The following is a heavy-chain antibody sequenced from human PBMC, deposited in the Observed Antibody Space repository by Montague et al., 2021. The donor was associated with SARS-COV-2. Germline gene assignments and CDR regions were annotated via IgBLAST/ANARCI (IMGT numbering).Heavy chain of an antibody. CDR2: IYYSGST. D-gene: IGHD1-26*01. V-gene: IGHV4-59*01. J-gene: IGHJ2*01. CDR3: ARGPVIYPAGTQYFDL. Sequence: SETLSLTCTVSGGSFSGYYWSWIRQPPGKALEWIGYIYYSGSTNYNPSLNSRVTISVDTSKKQFSLKLTSVTAADTAVYYCARGPVIYPAGTQYFDLWGRGTLVTVSS. CDR1: GGSFSGYY.